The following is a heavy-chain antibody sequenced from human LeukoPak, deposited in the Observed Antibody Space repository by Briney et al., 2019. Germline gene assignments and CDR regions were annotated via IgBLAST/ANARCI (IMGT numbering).Heavy chain of an antibody. CDR3: ARDSSGYYYASGLIDY. J-gene: IGHJ4*02. D-gene: IGHD3-22*01. CDR2: IWYDGSNK. Sequence: GGSLRLSCAASGFTFSSYGMHWVRQAPGKGLEWVAVIWYDGSNKYYADSVKGRFTISRDNAKNSLYLQMNSLRAEDTAFYYCARDSSGYYYASGLIDYWGPGILVTVSS. V-gene: IGHV3-33*01. CDR1: GFTFSSYG.